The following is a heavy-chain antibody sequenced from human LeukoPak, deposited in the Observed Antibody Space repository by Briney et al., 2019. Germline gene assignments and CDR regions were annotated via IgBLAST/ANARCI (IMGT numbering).Heavy chain of an antibody. CDR3: AKGTWDTAMVPDY. Sequence: PGRSLRLSCAASGFTFSSYGMHWVRQAPGKGLEWVAVIWYDGSNKYYADSVKGRFTISRDNSKNTLYLQMNSLRAEDTAVYYSAKGTWDTAMVPDYWGQGTLVTVSS. CDR1: GFTFSSYG. CDR2: IWYDGSNK. V-gene: IGHV3-33*06. D-gene: IGHD5-18*01. J-gene: IGHJ4*02.